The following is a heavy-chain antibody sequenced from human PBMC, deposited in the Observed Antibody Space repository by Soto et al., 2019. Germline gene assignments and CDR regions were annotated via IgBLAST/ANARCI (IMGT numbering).Heavy chain of an antibody. CDR3: AREFCSGGNCYTYYFDP. V-gene: IGHV3-74*01. J-gene: IGHJ5*02. D-gene: IGHD2-15*01. CDR1: GLTFNRYW. Sequence: LXLSCAASGLTFNRYWMHWVRHAPCKGLVWVSHINTDGSNTNYADSVKGRFTISRDNAKSTLFLQMNSLRDEDTAVYYCAREFCSGGNCYTYYFDPWGQGIPVTVSS. CDR2: INTDGSNT.